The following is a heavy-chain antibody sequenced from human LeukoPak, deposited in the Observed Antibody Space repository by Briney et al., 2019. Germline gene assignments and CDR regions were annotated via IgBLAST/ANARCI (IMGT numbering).Heavy chain of an antibody. Sequence: SQTLSLTCTVSGGSISSGGYYWSRIRQHPGKGLEWIGYIYYSGSTYYNPSLKSRVTISVDTSKNQFSLKLSSVTAADTAVYYCARESYCSGGRCYSIANDAFDIWGQGTMVTVSS. CDR2: IYYSGST. CDR3: ARESYCSGGRCYSIANDAFDI. J-gene: IGHJ3*02. D-gene: IGHD2-15*01. CDR1: GGSISSGGYY. V-gene: IGHV4-31*03.